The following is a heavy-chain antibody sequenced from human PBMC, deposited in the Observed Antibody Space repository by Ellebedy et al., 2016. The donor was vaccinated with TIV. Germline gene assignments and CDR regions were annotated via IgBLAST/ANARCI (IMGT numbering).Heavy chain of an antibody. CDR1: GGSVNSGSHF. CDR2: LYYSGNT. D-gene: IGHD3-9*01. V-gene: IGHV4-61*03. Sequence: PGGSLRLSCTVSGGSVNSGSHFWSWIRQPPGKGLEWFGYLYYSGNTNYNQSLKSRVTISLDTSHNHFSLKLSSVTAADTAVYYCAREGYDILTGYSYGMDVWGQGTTVTVSS. J-gene: IGHJ6*02. CDR3: AREGYDILTGYSYGMDV.